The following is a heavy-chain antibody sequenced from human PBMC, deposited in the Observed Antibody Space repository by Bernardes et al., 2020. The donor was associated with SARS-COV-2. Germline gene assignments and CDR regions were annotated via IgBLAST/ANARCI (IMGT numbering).Heavy chain of an antibody. CDR2: ISSNSVNT. Sequence: ASVKVSCKSSGYRFIDYGITWVRQVPGQGLEWMGWISSNSVNTNYAQKFQGRLTMTTDTSTGTAYMELGSLRSDDTAMYYCARDLGVIVLPPNTANFDCWGQGTLVTVSS. D-gene: IGHD3-10*01. CDR1: GYRFIDYG. J-gene: IGHJ4*02. V-gene: IGHV1-18*01. CDR3: ARDLGVIVLPPNTANFDC.